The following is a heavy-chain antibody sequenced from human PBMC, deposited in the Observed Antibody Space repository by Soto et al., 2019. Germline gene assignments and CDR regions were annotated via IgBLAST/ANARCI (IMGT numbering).Heavy chain of an antibody. V-gene: IGHV1-2*02. J-gene: IGHJ1*01. Sequence: QVQLVQSGAEVKKPGASVKVSCKASGYTFTGIFMHWVRQAPGQGLEWMGWINPKLGDTRYAQKFQDRVTMTRDTSISTTYLELTGLRSADTAVYYCALIEMTTIAWRQGALVNVSS. CDR3: ALIEMTTIA. D-gene: IGHD3-22*01. CDR2: INPKLGDT. CDR1: GYTFTGIF.